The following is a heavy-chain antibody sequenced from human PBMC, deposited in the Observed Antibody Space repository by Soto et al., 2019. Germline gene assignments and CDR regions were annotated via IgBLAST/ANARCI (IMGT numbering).Heavy chain of an antibody. J-gene: IGHJ6*03. CDR2: IIPILGIA. CDR3: ARVGPFYCSGGSCYSNDYYYYMDV. Sequence: QVQLVQSGAEVKKPGSSVKVSCKASGGTFSSYTISWVRQAPGQGLEWMGRIIPILGIANYAQKFQGRVTITADKSTSTAYMELSSPRSEDTAVYYCARVGPFYCSGGSCYSNDYYYYMDVWGKGTTVTVSS. D-gene: IGHD2-15*01. CDR1: GGTFSSYT. V-gene: IGHV1-69*02.